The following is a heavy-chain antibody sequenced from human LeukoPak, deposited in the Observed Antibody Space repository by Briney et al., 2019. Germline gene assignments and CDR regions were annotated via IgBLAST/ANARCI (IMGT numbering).Heavy chain of an antibody. Sequence: SETLPLTCAVYGGPFSGYYWSWIRQPPGKGLEWIGEINHSGSTNYNPSLKSRVTISVDTSKNQFSLKLSSVTAADTAVYYCARDSYYYDSSGYRGFDYWGQGTLVTVSS. CDR1: GGPFSGYY. CDR3: ARDSYYYDSSGYRGFDY. CDR2: INHSGST. V-gene: IGHV4-34*01. D-gene: IGHD3-22*01. J-gene: IGHJ4*02.